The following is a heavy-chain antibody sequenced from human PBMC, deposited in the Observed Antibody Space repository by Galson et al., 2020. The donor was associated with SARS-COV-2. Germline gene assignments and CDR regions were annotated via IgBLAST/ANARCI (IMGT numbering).Heavy chain of an antibody. CDR2: VRYDGGNI. D-gene: IGHD3-3*01. CDR3: AKDAQARNYDFWSGYEPLVL. J-gene: IGHJ1*01. V-gene: IGHV3-30*02. CDR1: ADTFSRYFSSYG. Sequence: GGSLRLSCVVSADTFSRYFSSYGFNSLRKAPGKGLEWVPAVRYDGGNIRYEASLKGRFTISRDNSKNTMYLQMKSLRGEDTAVYYCAKDAQARNYDFWSGYEPLVLWGQGTLCTVSS.